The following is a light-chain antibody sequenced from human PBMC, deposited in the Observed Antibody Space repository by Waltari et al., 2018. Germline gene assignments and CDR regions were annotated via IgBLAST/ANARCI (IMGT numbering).Light chain of an antibody. CDR1: QSVEKY. J-gene: IGKJ2*03. CDR2: GAS. V-gene: IGKV3D-15*01. Sequence: EVVMTQSPATLSQSPVERAILSCRASQSVEKYLAWYHQKPGQAPRLLIYGASTRATGVPDRFTGGGSGTDFTLTISSLEPEDAGIFYCLQRTNWPYSFGQGTKVEI. CDR3: LQRTNWPYS.